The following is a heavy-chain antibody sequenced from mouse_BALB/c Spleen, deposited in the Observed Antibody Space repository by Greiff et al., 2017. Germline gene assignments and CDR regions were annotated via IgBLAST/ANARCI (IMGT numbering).Heavy chain of an antibody. Sequence: EVKLMESGPELVKPGASVKISCKASGYSFTGYYMHWVKQSHVKSLEWIGRINPYNGATSYNQNFKDKASLTVDKSSSTAYMELHSLTSEDSAVYYCARYPLFDYWGQGTTLTVSS. CDR3: ARYPLFDY. V-gene: IGHV1-31*01. CDR1: GYSFTGYY. J-gene: IGHJ2*01. CDR2: INPYNGAT.